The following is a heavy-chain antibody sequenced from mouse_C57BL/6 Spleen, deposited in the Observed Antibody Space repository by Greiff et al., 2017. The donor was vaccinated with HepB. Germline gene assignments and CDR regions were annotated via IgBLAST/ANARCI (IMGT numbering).Heavy chain of an antibody. CDR1: GYTFTSYW. Sequence: VQVVESGAELVKPGASVKLSCKASGYTFTSYWMQWVKQRPGQGLEWIGEIDPSDSYTNNNQKFKGKATLTVDTSSSTAYMQLSSLTSEDSAVYYCANWAWFAYWGQGTLVTVSA. D-gene: IGHD4-1*01. CDR3: ANWAWFAY. CDR2: IDPSDSYT. V-gene: IGHV1-50*01. J-gene: IGHJ3*01.